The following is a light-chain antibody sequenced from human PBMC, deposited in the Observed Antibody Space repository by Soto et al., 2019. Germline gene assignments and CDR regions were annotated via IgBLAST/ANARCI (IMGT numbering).Light chain of an antibody. CDR1: QLFSSN. Sequence: EIVMTQSPATLSVSPGESVTLSCRASQLFSSNLAWYQRRPGQAPRLLIYGSSTRATGVPPRFSGSASGTEFTLTISSLQSEDFGVYYCQQYHGWPITFGQGTRLEIK. J-gene: IGKJ5*01. CDR2: GSS. CDR3: QQYHGWPIT. V-gene: IGKV3-15*01.